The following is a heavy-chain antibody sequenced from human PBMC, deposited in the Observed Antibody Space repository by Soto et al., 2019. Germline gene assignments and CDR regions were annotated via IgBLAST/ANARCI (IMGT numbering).Heavy chain of an antibody. J-gene: IGHJ4*02. CDR2: INHSGST. V-gene: IGHV4-34*01. D-gene: IGHD3-22*01. Sequence: SETLSLTCAVYGGSFSGYSWTCIRQPPGTGLEWIGEINHSGSTNYNPSLKSRVTISVDNAKNYLYLQMNGLTSEDTALYFCAKDDSSGYYGYFDSWGQGALVTVSS. CDR3: AKDDSSGYYGYFDS. CDR1: GGSFSGYS.